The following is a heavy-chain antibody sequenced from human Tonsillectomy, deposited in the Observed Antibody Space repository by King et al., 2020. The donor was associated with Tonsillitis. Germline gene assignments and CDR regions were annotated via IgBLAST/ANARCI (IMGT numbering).Heavy chain of an antibody. CDR2: IDPEDGEA. D-gene: IGHD6-19*01. CDR1: GDTFTDFY. CDR3: ATDLRVSSGCSGGYYMDV. Sequence: VQLVQSGAEVKKPGATVKISCKVSGDTFTDFYMHWVQLAPGKGLEWMGLIDPEDGEAIYAEKFQGRVTITADTSTDTAYMELSSLGSEDTAVYYCATDLRVSSGCSGGYYMDVWGKGTTVTVSS. V-gene: IGHV1-69-2*01. J-gene: IGHJ6*03.